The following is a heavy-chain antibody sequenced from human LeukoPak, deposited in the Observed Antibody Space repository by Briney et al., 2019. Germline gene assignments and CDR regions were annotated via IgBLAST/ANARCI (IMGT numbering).Heavy chain of an antibody. J-gene: IGHJ5*02. D-gene: IGHD3-3*01. CDR1: GGSFSGYY. CDR2: INHSGST. V-gene: IGHV4-34*01. CDR3: ARMNYDQPEPGGFDP. Sequence: PSETLSLTCAVYGGSFSGYYWSWIRQPPGKGLEWIGEINHSGSTNYNPSLKSRVTISVDTSKNQFSLKLSSVTAADTAVYYCARMNYDQPEPGGFDPWGQGTLVTVSS.